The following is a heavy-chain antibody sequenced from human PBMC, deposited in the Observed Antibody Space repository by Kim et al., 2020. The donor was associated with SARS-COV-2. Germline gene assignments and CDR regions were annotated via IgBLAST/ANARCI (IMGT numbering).Heavy chain of an antibody. CDR2: IRSNPNSYAT. V-gene: IGHV3-73*01. D-gene: IGHD2-21*01. CDR3: TRIPAPTLTLWFAFD. J-gene: IGHJ3*01. Sequence: GGSLRLSCAASGFTFSGSAMHWVRQASGKGLEWVGRIRSNPNSYATAYAAPVQGSFTIASADTTNKVYLQRNNLKTEATSVYYCTRIPAPTLTLWFAFD. CDR1: GFTFSGSA.